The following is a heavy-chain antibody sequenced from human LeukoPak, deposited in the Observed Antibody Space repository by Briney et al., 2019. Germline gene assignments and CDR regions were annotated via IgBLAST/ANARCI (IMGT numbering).Heavy chain of an antibody. J-gene: IGHJ4*02. V-gene: IGHV1-18*01. CDR1: GYTFSSYD. CDR2: ITPYNGNT. Sequence: GASVKVSCKASGYTFSSYDITWVRQAPGQGLEWMGWITPYNGNTDYAQKVQGRVTMTADTSTSTAYMELRSLISDDTAVYYCARLNSAANFLDYRGQGTLVTVSS. CDR3: ARLNSAANFLDY. D-gene: IGHD2-15*01.